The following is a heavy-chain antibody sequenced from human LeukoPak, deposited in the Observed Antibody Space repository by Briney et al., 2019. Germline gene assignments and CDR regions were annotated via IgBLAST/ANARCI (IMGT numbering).Heavy chain of an antibody. Sequence: PGGSLRLSCTASGFTFSNAWMSWVRQAPGKGLEWVGRFKSNPDGGTTDYAAPVKGRFTISRDDSKTTLYLQMNSLKTEDTAVYYCTTTANWGQGTLVTVSP. CDR2: FKSNPDGGTT. J-gene: IGHJ4*02. CDR1: GFTFSNAW. V-gene: IGHV3-15*01. CDR3: TTTAN.